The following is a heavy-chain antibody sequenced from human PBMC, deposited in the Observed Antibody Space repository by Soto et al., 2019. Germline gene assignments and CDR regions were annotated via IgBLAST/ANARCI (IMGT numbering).Heavy chain of an antibody. CDR2: IMPIFGRP. Sequence: QVQLVQSGAEVKKPVSSVKVSCKASGGTFNNYAFSWVRQAPGQGLEWLGGIMPIFGRPDYAQKFRHRVPSNADESSATAHMVPSNLRSGVTAVYYCASLLTDAGIGGIFYYGMEVWGQGTTVTV. CDR1: GGTFNNYA. D-gene: IGHD6-13*01. J-gene: IGHJ6*02. V-gene: IGHV1-69*12. CDR3: ASLLTDAGIGGIFYYGMEV.